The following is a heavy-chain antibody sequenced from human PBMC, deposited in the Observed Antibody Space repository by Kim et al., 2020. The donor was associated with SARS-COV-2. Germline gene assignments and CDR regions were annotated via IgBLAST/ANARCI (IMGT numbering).Heavy chain of an antibody. CDR2: GST. CDR3: ARVPATEDY. J-gene: IGHJ4*02. Sequence: GSTNSNPSLKSRVTISVDTSKSQCSLTLSSVTAADTAVYYCARVPATEDYWGQGTLVTVSS. V-gene: IGHV4-59*01. D-gene: IGHD2-15*01.